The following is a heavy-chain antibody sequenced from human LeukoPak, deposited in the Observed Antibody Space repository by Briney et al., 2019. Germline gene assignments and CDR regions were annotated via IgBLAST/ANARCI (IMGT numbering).Heavy chain of an antibody. D-gene: IGHD3-10*01. J-gene: IGHJ4*02. CDR3: ARKKYYYGSGSYYTPRLYYFDY. CDR1: GGSFSGYY. CDR2: INHSGST. Sequence: PSETLSLTCAVYGGSFSGYYWSWIRQPPGKGLEWIGEINHSGSTNYNPSLKSRVTISVDTSKNQFSLKLSSVTAADTAVYYCARKKYYYGSGSYYTPRLYYFDYWGQGTLVTVSS. V-gene: IGHV4-34*01.